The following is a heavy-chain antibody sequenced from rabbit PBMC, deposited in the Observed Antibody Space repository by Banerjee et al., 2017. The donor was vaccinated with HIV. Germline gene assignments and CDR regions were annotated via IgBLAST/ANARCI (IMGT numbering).Heavy chain of an antibody. J-gene: IGHJ3*01. CDR1: GFSFSNGYV. CDR3: ARGDAGSSWGLDL. CDR2: INTISGDT. V-gene: IGHV1S45*01. Sequence: QEQLEESGGDLVKPEGSLTLTCTASGFSFSNGYVMCWVRQAPGKGLEWIACINTISGDTVYATWAKGRFTISKASWTTVTLQMTSLTAADTATYFCARGDAGSSWGLDLWGPGTLVTVS. D-gene: IGHD4-2*01.